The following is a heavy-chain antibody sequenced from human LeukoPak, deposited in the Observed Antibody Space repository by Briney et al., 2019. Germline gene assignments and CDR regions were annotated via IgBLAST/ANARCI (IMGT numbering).Heavy chain of an antibody. J-gene: IGHJ4*02. CDR1: GYTFTGYY. V-gene: IGHV1-2*02. Sequence: ASVKXSCKASGYTFTGYYMHWVRQXPGQGLEWMGWINPNSGGTNYAQKFQGRVTMTRDTSISTAYMELSRLRSDDTAVYYCARPVVPAATDFDYWGQGTLVTVSS. CDR2: INPNSGGT. CDR3: ARPVVPAATDFDY. D-gene: IGHD2-2*01.